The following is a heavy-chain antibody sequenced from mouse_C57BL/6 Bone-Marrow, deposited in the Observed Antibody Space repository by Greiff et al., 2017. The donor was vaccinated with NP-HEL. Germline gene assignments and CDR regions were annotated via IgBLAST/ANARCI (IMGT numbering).Heavy chain of an antibody. CDR3: ASYGSSYLYAMDY. CDR2: ISNGGGST. Sequence: EVHLVESGGGLVQPGGSLKLSCAASGFTFSDYYMYWVRQTPEKRLEWVAYISNGGGSTYYPDTVKGRFTISRDNAKNTLYLQMSRLKSEDTAMYYCASYGSSYLYAMDYWGQGTSVTVSS. CDR1: GFTFSDYY. V-gene: IGHV5-12*01. D-gene: IGHD1-1*01. J-gene: IGHJ4*01.